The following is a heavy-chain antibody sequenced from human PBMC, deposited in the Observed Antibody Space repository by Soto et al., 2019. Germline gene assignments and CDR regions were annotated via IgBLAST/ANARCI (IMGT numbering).Heavy chain of an antibody. D-gene: IGHD3-22*01. Sequence: QVRLVQSGTEVKKPGASIKVSCKASGYSFATSGMTWVRQAPGQGLEWIGWISVYNVNTNYDQSLQHRVTMTTDTSTNTSYLEMMSLRSDDTAVYYCARAGQYYDASGYADCGQGTLVTVSS. CDR3: ARAGQYYDASGYAD. J-gene: IGHJ4*02. V-gene: IGHV1-18*01. CDR1: GYSFATSG. CDR2: ISVYNVNT.